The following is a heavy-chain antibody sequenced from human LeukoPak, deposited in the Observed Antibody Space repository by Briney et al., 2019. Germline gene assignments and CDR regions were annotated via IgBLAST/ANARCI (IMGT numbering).Heavy chain of an antibody. CDR1: GFTFRSHA. Sequence: GGSLRLSCAASGFTFRSHAMSWVRQAPGKGLEWVSGLIENGATTYYADSVEGRFSISRDNSMNTVYLQMNNLRAEDTAVYYCVKDYRVGSSPAFGDFWGQGTLVTVSS. CDR3: VKDYRVGSSPAFGDF. D-gene: IGHD1-26*01. J-gene: IGHJ4*02. V-gene: IGHV3-23*01. CDR2: LIENGATT.